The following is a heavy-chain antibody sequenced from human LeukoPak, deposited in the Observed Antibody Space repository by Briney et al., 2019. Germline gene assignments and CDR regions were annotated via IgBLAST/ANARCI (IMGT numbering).Heavy chain of an antibody. J-gene: IGHJ4*02. CDR3: ARGLRPHSSGWYVEYY. CDR1: GGSISSYY. V-gene: IGHV4-4*07. Sequence: SETLSLTCTVSGGSISSYYWGWIRQPAGKGLEWIGRIYTSGSTNYNPSLKSRVTMSVDTSKNQFSLKLSSVTAADTAVYYCARGLRPHSSGWYVEYYWGQGTLVTVSS. CDR2: IYTSGST. D-gene: IGHD6-13*01.